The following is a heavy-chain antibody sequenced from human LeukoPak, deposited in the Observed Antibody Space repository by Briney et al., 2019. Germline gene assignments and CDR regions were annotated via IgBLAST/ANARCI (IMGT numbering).Heavy chain of an antibody. CDR1: GFTLSSYS. CDR2: ISGGGSAM. V-gene: IGHV3-48*02. Sequence: PGGSLRLSCAASGFTLSSYSMNWVRQAPGKGLEWVSYISGGGSAMYYADSVKGRFTISRDNAKNSLYLQMNSLRDEDTAVYYCASATSFDFWGQGTLVTVSS. J-gene: IGHJ4*02. CDR3: ASATSFDF.